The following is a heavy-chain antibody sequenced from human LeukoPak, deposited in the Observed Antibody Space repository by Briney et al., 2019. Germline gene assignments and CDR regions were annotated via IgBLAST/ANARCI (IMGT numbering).Heavy chain of an antibody. J-gene: IGHJ6*02. CDR3: ARVYCGADCDNNYYYGMDD. Sequence: GGSLRLSCAASGFTFTRYAMHWVRQAPGKGLEWVAAISYDGSNEFYADSVKGLFTISRDNSSNTVFLQLNSLRPEATAVYYCARVYCGADCDNNYYYGMDDWGQGTTVTVSS. V-gene: IGHV3-30*03. CDR2: ISYDGSNE. D-gene: IGHD2-21*02. CDR1: GFTFTRYA.